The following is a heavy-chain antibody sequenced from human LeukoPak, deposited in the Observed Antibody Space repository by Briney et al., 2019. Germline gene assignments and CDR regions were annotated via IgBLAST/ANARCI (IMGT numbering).Heavy chain of an antibody. CDR1: GGPISRGDYY. J-gene: IGHJ5*02. CDR3: ARTTYFCSSTICYPNWFDP. V-gene: IGHV4-30-4*01. D-gene: IGHD2-2*01. Sequence: KSSQTLSLTCTVSGGPISRGDYYGSWIRKPPGKGLEWFGKIYYSGTTYYNPSLRSRVTISVDTSKNQFSLKLTSVTAADTAVYYCARTTYFCSSTICYPNWFDPWGQGSLVTVSS. CDR2: IYYSGTT.